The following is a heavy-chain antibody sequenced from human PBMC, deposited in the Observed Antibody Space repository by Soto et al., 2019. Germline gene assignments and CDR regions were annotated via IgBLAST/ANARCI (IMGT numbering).Heavy chain of an antibody. V-gene: IGHV3-11*01. Sequence: PGGSLRLSCASSGFTFSDYYLSWLRRARGKGMEWVSYISSSGSRIYYADSVKGRFTISRDNAKNSLYLQMNSLRAEDTAVYYCARDFSWTVDYWGQGTLVTVS. J-gene: IGHJ4*02. CDR3: ARDFSWTVDY. D-gene: IGHD1-1*01. CDR1: GFTFSDYY. CDR2: ISSSGSRI.